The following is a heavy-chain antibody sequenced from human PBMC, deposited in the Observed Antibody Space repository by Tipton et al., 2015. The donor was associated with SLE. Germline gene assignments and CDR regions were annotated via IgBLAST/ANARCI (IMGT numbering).Heavy chain of an antibody. J-gene: IGHJ4*02. CDR2: IYTSGST. CDR3: ARGDFWSGYYNRGDY. Sequence: TLSLTCTVSGGSISSGSYYWSWIRQPAGKGLEWIGYIYTSGSTNYNPSLKSRVTISVDTSKNQFSLKLSSVTAADTAVYYCARGDFWSGYYNRGDYWGQGTLVTVSS. CDR1: GGSISSGSYY. V-gene: IGHV4-61*09. D-gene: IGHD3-3*01.